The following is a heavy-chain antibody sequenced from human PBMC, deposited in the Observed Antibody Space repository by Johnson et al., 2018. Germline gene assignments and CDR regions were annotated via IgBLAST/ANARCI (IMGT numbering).Heavy chain of an antibody. J-gene: IGHJ4*02. CDR2: ISYDGDYE. V-gene: IGHV3-30*18. CDR1: GFIFSNYG. CDR3: VKDRTTGAFYFDY. D-gene: IGHD4-17*01. Sequence: QVQLVQSGGGVIQPGRSMRLSCTVSGFIFSNYGMHWVRQAPGKGLEWVAVISYDGDYEYYANSVKGRLTISRDNSKNTLYLQMNSLRAEDPAVYFCVKDRTTGAFYFDYWGQGTLVTVSS.